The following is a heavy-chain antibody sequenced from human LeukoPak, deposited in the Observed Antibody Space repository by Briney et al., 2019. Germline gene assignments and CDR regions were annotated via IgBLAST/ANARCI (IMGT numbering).Heavy chain of an antibody. V-gene: IGHV1-8*02. CDR1: GYTFTGYY. D-gene: IGHD2-15*01. CDR3: ARYCSGGSCYEKNFDY. Sequence: ASVKVSCKASGYTFTGYYMHWVRQATGQGLEWMGWMNPNSGNTGYAQKFQGRVTMTRNTSISTAYMELSSLRSEDTAVYYCARYCSGGSCYEKNFDYWGQGTLVTVSS. CDR2: MNPNSGNT. J-gene: IGHJ4*02.